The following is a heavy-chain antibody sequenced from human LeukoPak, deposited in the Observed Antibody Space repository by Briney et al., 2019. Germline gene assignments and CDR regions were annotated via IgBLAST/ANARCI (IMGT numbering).Heavy chain of an antibody. CDR2: ISPDGSTT. D-gene: IGHD3-16*01. V-gene: IGHV3-74*03. Sequence: PGGSLRLSCAASGFTFSRYWMHWVRQAPGKGLMWVSRISPDGSTTLYADSVKGRFTISRDNAKNSLFLQMNSLRAEDTAVYYCEGGTYWGQGTLVTVSS. CDR3: EGGTY. J-gene: IGHJ4*02. CDR1: GFTFSRYW.